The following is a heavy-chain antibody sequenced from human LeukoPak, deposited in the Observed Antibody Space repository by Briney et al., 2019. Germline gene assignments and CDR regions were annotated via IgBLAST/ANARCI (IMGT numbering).Heavy chain of an antibody. J-gene: IGHJ5*01. V-gene: IGHV4-59*01. D-gene: IGHD6-19*01. CDR3: ARGKGGSGWSITLFDS. Sequence: SETLSPTCSVSGGSIPYFYWSWIRQPPGRGLEWIGYIYYSGNTNYNRSLKRRVTMSVDTSKNQFSLNLSSVTAADTAVYYCARGKGGSGWSITLFDSWGQGTLVTVSS. CDR2: IYYSGNT. CDR1: GGSIPYFY.